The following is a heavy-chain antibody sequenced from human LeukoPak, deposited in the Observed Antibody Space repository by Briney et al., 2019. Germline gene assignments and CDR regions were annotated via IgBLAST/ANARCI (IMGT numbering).Heavy chain of an antibody. Sequence: PGGSLRLSCAASGFTFIDYDMHWVRQVIGKGLEWVSAIGIRGDTHYSGSVKGRFTISGENAESSLYLQMNSLRAEDTAVYYCARDPPCSGGSCYSDYWGQGTLVTVSS. CDR2: IGIRGDT. CDR1: GFTFIDYD. CDR3: ARDPPCSGGSCYSDY. D-gene: IGHD2-15*01. V-gene: IGHV3-13*01. J-gene: IGHJ4*02.